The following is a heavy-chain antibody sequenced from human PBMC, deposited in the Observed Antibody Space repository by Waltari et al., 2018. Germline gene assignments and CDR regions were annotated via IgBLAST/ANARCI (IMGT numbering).Heavy chain of an antibody. Sequence: QVQLVQSGAEVKKPGSSVKVSCKASGGTFSSYAISWVRPAPGQGLEWMGGIIPSFGTANDAQEVPGRVTITADESTSTAYMELGSLRSEDTVVYYCASGPHDYSTHGYYYYGMDVWGQGTTVTVSS. J-gene: IGHJ6*02. CDR3: ASGPHDYSTHGYYYYGMDV. CDR2: IIPSFGTA. D-gene: IGHD4-4*01. CDR1: GGTFSSYA. V-gene: IGHV1-69*01.